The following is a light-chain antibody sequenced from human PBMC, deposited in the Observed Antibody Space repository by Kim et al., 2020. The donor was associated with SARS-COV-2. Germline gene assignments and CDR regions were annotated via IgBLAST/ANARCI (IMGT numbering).Light chain of an antibody. CDR1: QGISTS. J-gene: IGKJ5*01. CDR3: QQLAITAAIS. CDR2: IGF. V-gene: IGKV1-13*02. Sequence: DILTIIGRSSQGISTSVDWYQHRPGHASKLLIYIGFRLQDGVPSRFSGNGTATKFTLTISRLQPQNIGTYYCQQLAITAAISFAQATRLGIK.